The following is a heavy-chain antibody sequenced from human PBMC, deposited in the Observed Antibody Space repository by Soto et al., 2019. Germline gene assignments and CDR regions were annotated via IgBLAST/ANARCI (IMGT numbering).Heavy chain of an antibody. CDR3: ARGLAAPGTTFDY. D-gene: IGHD6-13*01. Sequence: ASVKVSCKASGFAFTTYSLHWVRQAPGQRLEWMAWINGGNGNTEYSQKFQDRVTITRDTSASTVYMELSSLRSEDTAVYYCARGLAAPGTTFDYWGQGALVTVSS. CDR2: INGGNGNT. J-gene: IGHJ4*02. CDR1: GFAFTTYS. V-gene: IGHV1-3*01.